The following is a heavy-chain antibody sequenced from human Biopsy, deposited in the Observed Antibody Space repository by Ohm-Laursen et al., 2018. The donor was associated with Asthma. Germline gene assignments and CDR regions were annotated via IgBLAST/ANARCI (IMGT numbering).Heavy chain of an antibody. CDR3: ARVPTTLRYFDL. D-gene: IGHD2-15*01. J-gene: IGHJ2*01. Sequence: SETLSLTCTVSGGSVSSGSYYWSWIRQPPGKGLAWVSYISYRGSTDYNPSLKSRLTISMDTSKNQFSLKLSSVTAADTDVYYCARVPTTLRYFDLWGRGTLVTVSS. CDR2: ISYRGST. CDR1: GGSVSSGSYY. V-gene: IGHV4-61*01.